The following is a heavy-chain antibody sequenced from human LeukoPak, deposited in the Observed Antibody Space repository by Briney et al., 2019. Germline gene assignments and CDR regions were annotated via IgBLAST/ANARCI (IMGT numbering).Heavy chain of an antibody. D-gene: IGHD3-22*01. Sequence: SETLSLTCNVSGGSIRGYYWSWIRQPPGKGLEWIGYIYSSGSTNYNPSLKSRVTMSVDTSKNQFSLKLSSVTAADTAVYYCARAIPWRNYYDSSGYFWFDPWGQGTLVTVSS. CDR3: ARAIPWRNYYDSSGYFWFDP. CDR2: IYSSGST. V-gene: IGHV4-59*12. J-gene: IGHJ5*02. CDR1: GGSIRGYY.